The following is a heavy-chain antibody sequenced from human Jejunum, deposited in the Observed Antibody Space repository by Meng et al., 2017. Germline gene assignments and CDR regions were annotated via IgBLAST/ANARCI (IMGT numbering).Heavy chain of an antibody. V-gene: IGHV4-39*07. J-gene: IGHJ4*02. CDR1: GGSISSSSYS. CDR2: IYNSGST. CDR3: TRGQGEN. Sequence: SETLSLTCTVSGGSISSSSYSWGWIRQPPGKGLEWIGIIYNSGSTYSNPSLKSRVTISVDTSKNQFYLKLSSVTAADTAVYYCTRGQGENWGQGTLVTVSS.